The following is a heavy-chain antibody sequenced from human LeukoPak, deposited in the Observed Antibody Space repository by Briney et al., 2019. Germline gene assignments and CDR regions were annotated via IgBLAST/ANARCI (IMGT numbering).Heavy chain of an antibody. J-gene: IGHJ3*02. CDR1: GFTFRTYW. D-gene: IGHD3-3*01. CDR3: ARPGVVLAFDI. V-gene: IGHV3-7*01. Sequence: GGSLRLSCAASGFTFRTYWMSWVRQAPGKGLEWVANIKEDGSENSYVDPVKGRFTISRDNAKNSLYLQMNSLRAEDTAVYYCARPGVVLAFDIWGQGTMVTVSS. CDR2: IKEDGSEN.